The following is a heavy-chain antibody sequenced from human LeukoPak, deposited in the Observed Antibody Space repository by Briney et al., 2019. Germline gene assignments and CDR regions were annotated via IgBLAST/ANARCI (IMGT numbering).Heavy chain of an antibody. CDR2: VSSGSSKI. CDR3: ARDHGRYYYGSGSYPVRLGFDP. D-gene: IGHD3-10*01. J-gene: IGHJ5*02. Sequence: HPGGSLRLSCTVSGFTFTSYAMNWVRQAPGKGLEWVSYVSSGSSKIDYADSVKGRFTISRDNSKNTLYLQMNSLRAEDTAVYYCARDHGRYYYGSGSYPVRLGFDPWGQGTLVTVSS. CDR1: GFTFTSYA. V-gene: IGHV3-48*01.